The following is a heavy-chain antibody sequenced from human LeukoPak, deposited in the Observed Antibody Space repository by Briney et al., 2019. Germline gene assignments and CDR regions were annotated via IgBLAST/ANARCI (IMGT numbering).Heavy chain of an antibody. D-gene: IGHD2-8*02. Sequence: SGGSLRLSCAASGFTFSSYWMHWVRQAPGKGLVWVSRINSDGGTTNYADYVKGRFTVSRDNSKNTLYLQTNSLRAEDSAVYYCAAQPCSGGVCYLDYWGQGTLVTVSS. V-gene: IGHV3-74*01. J-gene: IGHJ4*02. CDR1: GFTFSSYW. CDR2: INSDGGTT. CDR3: AAQPCSGGVCYLDY.